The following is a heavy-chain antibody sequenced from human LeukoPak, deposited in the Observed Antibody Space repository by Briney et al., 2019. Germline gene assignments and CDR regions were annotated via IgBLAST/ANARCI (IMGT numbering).Heavy chain of an antibody. D-gene: IGHD3-10*01. Sequence: GSLRLSCAASGFTFNNYWMHWVRQAPGKGLVWVSRINSDGSSTSYADSVKGRFTISRDNAKNTLYLQMNSLRAEDTAVYYCARPFITMVRGVIGFWGQGTLVTVSS. CDR1: GFTFNNYW. CDR2: INSDGSST. CDR3: ARPFITMVRGVIGF. J-gene: IGHJ4*02. V-gene: IGHV3-74*01.